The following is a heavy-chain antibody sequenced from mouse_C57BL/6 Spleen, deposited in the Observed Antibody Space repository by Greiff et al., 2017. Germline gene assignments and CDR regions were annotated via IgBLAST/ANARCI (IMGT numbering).Heavy chain of an antibody. V-gene: IGHV5-4*03. D-gene: IGHD2-3*01. J-gene: IGHJ3*01. CDR3: ARVYDGYPFAY. CDR1: GFTFSSYA. Sequence: EVKVVESGGGLVKPGGSLKLSCAASGFTFSSYAMSWVRQTPEKRLEWVATISDGGSYTYYPDNVKGRFTISRDNAKNNLYLQMSHLKSEDTAMYYCARVYDGYPFAYWGQGTLVTVSA. CDR2: ISDGGSYT.